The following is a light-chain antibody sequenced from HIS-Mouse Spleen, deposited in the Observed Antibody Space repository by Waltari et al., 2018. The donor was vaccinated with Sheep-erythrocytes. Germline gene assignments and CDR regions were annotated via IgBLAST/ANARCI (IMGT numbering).Light chain of an antibody. Sequence: DIVMTQSPDSLAVSLGERDTINCKSIQRVLYSSNNKNYLAWYQQKPGQPPKRLIYWASTRESGVPDRFSGSGSGTDFTLTISSLQAEDVAVYYCQQYYSTPYTFGQGTKLEIK. V-gene: IGKV4-1*01. J-gene: IGKJ2*01. CDR2: WAS. CDR3: QQYYSTPYT. CDR1: QRVLYSSNNKNY.